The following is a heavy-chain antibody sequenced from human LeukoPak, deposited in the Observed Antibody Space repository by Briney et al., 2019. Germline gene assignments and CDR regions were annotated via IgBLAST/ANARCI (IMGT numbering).Heavy chain of an antibody. Sequence: AESLRLSCAASEFTFSSYAMSWVRQAPGKGLEWVSAISGSGGSTYYADSVKGRFTISRDNSKNTLYLQMNSLRAEDTAVYYCAKGPRRFGELNWFDRWGQGTLVTVSS. J-gene: IGHJ5*02. CDR3: AKGPRRFGELNWFDR. D-gene: IGHD3-10*01. V-gene: IGHV3-23*01. CDR2: ISGSGGST. CDR1: EFTFSSYA.